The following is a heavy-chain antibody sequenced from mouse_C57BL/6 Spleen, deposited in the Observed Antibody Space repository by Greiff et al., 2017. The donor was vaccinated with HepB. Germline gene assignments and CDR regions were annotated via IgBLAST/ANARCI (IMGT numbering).Heavy chain of an antibody. CDR2: IYPRSGNT. J-gene: IGHJ1*03. CDR3: ARRGYYGSSYWYFDV. V-gene: IGHV1-81*01. Sequence: QVQLQQSGAELARPGASVKLSCTASGYTFTSYGISWVKQRTGQGLEWIGEIYPRSGNTYYNEKFKGKATLTADKSSSTAYMELRSLTSEDSAVYFCARRGYYGSSYWYFDVWGTGTTVTVSS. D-gene: IGHD1-1*01. CDR1: GYTFTSYG.